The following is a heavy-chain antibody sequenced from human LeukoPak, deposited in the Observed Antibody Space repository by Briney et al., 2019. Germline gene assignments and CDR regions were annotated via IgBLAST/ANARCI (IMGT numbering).Heavy chain of an antibody. Sequence: PSETLSLTCAVYGGSFSGYYWSWIRQPPGKGLEWIGEINHSGSTNYNPSLKSRVTISVDTSKNQFSLKLSSVTAADTTVYYCARGIGGRGPKVGATEDFDYWGQGTLVTVSS. CDR2: INHSGST. CDR1: GGSFSGYY. V-gene: IGHV4-34*01. D-gene: IGHD1-26*01. J-gene: IGHJ4*02. CDR3: ARGIGGRGPKVGATEDFDY.